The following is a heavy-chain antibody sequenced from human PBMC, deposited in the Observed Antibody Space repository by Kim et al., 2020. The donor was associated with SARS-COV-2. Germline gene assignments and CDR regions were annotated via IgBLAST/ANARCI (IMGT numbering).Heavy chain of an antibody. Sequence: SYNPSLQSRVTIAVYTSKTQFSLKLSSVTAADTAVYYCASLGYSSGWSSYWGQGTLVTVSS. V-gene: IGHV4-39*01. J-gene: IGHJ4*02. CDR3: ASLGYSSGWSSY. D-gene: IGHD6-19*01.